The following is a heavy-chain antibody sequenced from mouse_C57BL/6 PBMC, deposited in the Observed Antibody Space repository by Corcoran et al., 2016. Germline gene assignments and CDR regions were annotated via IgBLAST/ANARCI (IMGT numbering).Heavy chain of an antibody. CDR3: ARETVEGAIDY. V-gene: IGHV1-80*01. D-gene: IGHD1-1*01. CDR2: IYPGDGDT. CDR1: GYAFSSYW. J-gene: IGHJ4*01. Sequence: QVQLQQSGAELVKPGASVKISCKASGYAFSSYWMNWVKQRPGKGLEWIGQIYPGDGDTNYNGKFKGKATLTADKSSSTAYMQLSSLTSEDSAVYFCARETVEGAIDYWGQGTSVTVSS.